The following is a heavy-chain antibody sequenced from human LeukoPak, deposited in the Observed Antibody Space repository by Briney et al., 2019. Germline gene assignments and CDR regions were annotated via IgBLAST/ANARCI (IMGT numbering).Heavy chain of an antibody. CDR2: IYYSGST. CDR1: GGSISSYY. Sequence: SETLSLTCTVSGGSISSYYWSWIRQPPGKGLEWIGYIYYSGSTNYNPSLKSRVTISVDTSRNQFSLKLSSVTAADTAVYYCARHFWFGYCSGGSCYPPMVFPENYFDYWGQGTLVTVSS. CDR3: ARHFWFGYCSGGSCYPPMVFPENYFDY. J-gene: IGHJ4*02. D-gene: IGHD2-15*01. V-gene: IGHV4-59*01.